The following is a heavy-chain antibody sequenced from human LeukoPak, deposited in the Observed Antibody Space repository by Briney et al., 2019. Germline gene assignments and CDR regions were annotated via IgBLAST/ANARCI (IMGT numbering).Heavy chain of an antibody. CDR2: IFYSGST. CDR3: ARTTEGYCSSASCFGFSYSYYMDV. CDR1: GGSISSSIYY. D-gene: IGHD2-2*01. V-gene: IGHV4-39*07. Sequence: SETLSLTCTVSGGSISSSIYYWGWIRQPPGKGLEWIGSIFYSGSTYYNSSLKSRVIISVDTSKNQFSLKLSSVIAADTAVYYCARTTEGYCSSASCFGFSYSYYMDVWGKGTTDTISS. J-gene: IGHJ6*03.